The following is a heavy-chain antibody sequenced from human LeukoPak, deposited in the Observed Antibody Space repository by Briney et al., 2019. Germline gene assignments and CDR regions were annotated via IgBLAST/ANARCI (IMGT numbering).Heavy chain of an antibody. Sequence: SETLSLTCTASGGSISSYYWSWIRQPPGKGLVWIGYIYYSGSTNYNPSLKSRVTISVDTSKNQFSLKLSSVTAAATVVYYCARWIQNDAFDIWGQGTMVTVSS. J-gene: IGHJ3*02. D-gene: IGHD5-18*01. CDR2: IYYSGST. CDR1: GGSISSYY. CDR3: ARWIQNDAFDI. V-gene: IGHV4-59*01.